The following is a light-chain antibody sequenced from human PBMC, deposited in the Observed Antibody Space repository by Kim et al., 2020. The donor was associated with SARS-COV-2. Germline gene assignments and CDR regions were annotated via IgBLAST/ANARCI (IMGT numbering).Light chain of an antibody. CDR2: QDN. Sequence: SYELTQPPSVSVSPGQTASITCSGDKLGDKYACWYQQKPGQSPVLVIYQDNKRPSGIPERFSGSNSGNTATLTISGTQAMDEADYYCQAWDSSPGVFGTG. CDR1: KLGDKY. V-gene: IGLV3-1*01. J-gene: IGLJ1*01. CDR3: QAWDSSPGV.